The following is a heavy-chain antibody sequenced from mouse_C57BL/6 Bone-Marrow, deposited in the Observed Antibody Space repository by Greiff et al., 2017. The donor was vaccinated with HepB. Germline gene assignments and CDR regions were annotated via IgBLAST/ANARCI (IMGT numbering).Heavy chain of an antibody. V-gene: IGHV3-4*01. D-gene: IGHD2-3*01. CDR1: GYAITNGNHW. Sequence: ESGPALVKPSQTVSLTCTVTGYAITNGNHWWNWIRQVSGSKLEWIGYISSSGSNDSHQSLKSRISITSNTSKNQLFLQLNPVTTEDIASYYCARGVDDGYDYAMDYWGQGTSVTVSS. J-gene: IGHJ4*01. CDR2: ISSSGSN. CDR3: ARGVDDGYDYAMDY.